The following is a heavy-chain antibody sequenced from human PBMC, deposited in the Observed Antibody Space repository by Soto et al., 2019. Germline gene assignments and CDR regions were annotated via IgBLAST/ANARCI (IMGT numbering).Heavy chain of an antibody. V-gene: IGHV1-69*13. J-gene: IGHJ5*02. D-gene: IGHD6-19*01. CDR1: GGTFSSYA. CDR3: ARDALSSGYSSGWPHWFDP. Sequence: SVKVSCKASGGTFSSYAISWVRQAPGQGLEWMGGIIPIFGTANYAQKFQGRVTITADESTSTAYMELSSLRSEDTAVYYCARDALSSGYSSGWPHWFDPWGQGTLVTVSS. CDR2: IIPIFGTA.